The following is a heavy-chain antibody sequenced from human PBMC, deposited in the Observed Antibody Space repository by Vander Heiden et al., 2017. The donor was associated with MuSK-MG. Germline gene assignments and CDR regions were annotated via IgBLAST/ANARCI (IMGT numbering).Heavy chain of an antibody. J-gene: IGHJ4*02. CDR3: ASWGLEGLYGSGSYDY. CDR1: GFTFSSYS. CDR2: ISSSSSYI. Sequence: EVQLVESGGGLVKPGGSLRLSCAASGFTFSSYSMNWVRQAPGKGLEWVSSISSSSSYIYYADSVKGRFTISRDNAKNSLYLQMNSLRAEDTAVYYCASWGLEGLYGSGSYDYWGQGTLVTVSS. V-gene: IGHV3-21*01. D-gene: IGHD3-10*01.